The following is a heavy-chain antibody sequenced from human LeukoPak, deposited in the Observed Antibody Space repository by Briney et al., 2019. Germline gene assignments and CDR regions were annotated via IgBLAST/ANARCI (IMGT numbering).Heavy chain of an antibody. V-gene: IGHV4-61*02. Sequence: PSETPSLTCTVSGGSNSSSSYYWSWVRQPAGKALEWIGRIYTSGSADHNPSLKSRVNISLDTSKNQFSLRLSSVTAADTAVCYCARWSGFAYFDSWGQGTLVTVSS. J-gene: IGHJ4*02. CDR3: ARWSGFAYFDS. CDR2: IYTSGSA. CDR1: GGSNSSSSYY. D-gene: IGHD3-3*01.